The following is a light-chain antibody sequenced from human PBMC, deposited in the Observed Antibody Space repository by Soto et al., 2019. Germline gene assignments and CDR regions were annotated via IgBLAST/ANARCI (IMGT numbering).Light chain of an antibody. CDR3: RQYGSSQMYT. CDR2: VAS. Sequence: EIELTQSPGTLSLSPGERATLSCRASQSVAGNYLAWYQRKPGQAPRLLIYVASSRATGVPDRFSGSGSGTDFTLTISRLEPEDAAVYFCRQYGSSQMYTFGQGTKLEIK. V-gene: IGKV3-20*01. J-gene: IGKJ2*01. CDR1: QSVAGNY.